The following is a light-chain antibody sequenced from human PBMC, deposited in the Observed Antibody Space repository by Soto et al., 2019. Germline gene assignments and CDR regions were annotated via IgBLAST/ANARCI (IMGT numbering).Light chain of an antibody. CDR3: QQYNNWPKT. Sequence: EIVMSQSPATLSVSPGERATLSCGASQSISRNLAWYQQKPGQAPRLVVYDVSARAAGIPARFSGSGSGTEFTLTISSLQSEDFVVYYCQQYNNWPKTFGGGTRVEI. V-gene: IGKV3-15*01. CDR2: DVS. J-gene: IGKJ4*01. CDR1: QSISRN.